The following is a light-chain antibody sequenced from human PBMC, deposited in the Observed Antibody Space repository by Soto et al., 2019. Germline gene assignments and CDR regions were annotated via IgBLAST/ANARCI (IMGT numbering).Light chain of an antibody. CDR3: AAWDDSLSGYWV. CDR1: SSNIGSNY. V-gene: IGLV1-47*01. CDR2: RNN. J-gene: IGLJ3*02. Sequence: QSVLTQPPSASGTPGQRVSISCSGSSSNIGSNYVYWYQQLPGTAPKLLIYRNNQRPSGVPDRFSGTKSGTSGSLAISGLRSEDEADYYWAAWDDSLSGYWVFGGGTQLTVL.